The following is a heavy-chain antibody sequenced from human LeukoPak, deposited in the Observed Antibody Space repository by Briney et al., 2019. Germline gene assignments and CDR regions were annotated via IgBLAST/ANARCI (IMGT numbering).Heavy chain of an antibody. V-gene: IGHV4-4*07. CDR2: IYTSGST. J-gene: IGHJ5*02. CDR3: ARDRPPQVGATTGRWFDP. Sequence: SETLSLTCTVSGGSISSYYWSWIRQPAGKGLEWIGRIYTSGSTNYNPSLKSRVTMSVDTSKNQFSLKLSSVTAADTAVYYCARDRPPQVGATTGRWFDPWGRGTLVTVSS. D-gene: IGHD1-26*01. CDR1: GGSISSYY.